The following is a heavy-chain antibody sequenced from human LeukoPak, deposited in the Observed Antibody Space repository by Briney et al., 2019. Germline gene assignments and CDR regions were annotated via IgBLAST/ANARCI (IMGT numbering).Heavy chain of an antibody. CDR2: SDPKSGAT. V-gene: IGHV1-2*02. CDR1: GYTFTSYY. J-gene: IGHJ5*02. Sequence: ASVQVSCKTSGYTFTSYYIHWLRQAPGQRFEWMGWSDPKSGATKYEHFQGRVTMTRDTSISTAYMELSRLTSDDTAVYYCARSGSSCSGGSCYSPGIAWFDPWGQGTLVTVSS. CDR3: ARSGSSCSGGSCYSPGIAWFDP. D-gene: IGHD2-15*01.